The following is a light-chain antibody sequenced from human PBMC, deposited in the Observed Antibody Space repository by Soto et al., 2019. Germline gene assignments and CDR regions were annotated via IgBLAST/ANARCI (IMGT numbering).Light chain of an antibody. V-gene: IGKV4-1*01. J-gene: IGKJ1*01. CDR1: QSVLYSSNNKNY. CDR2: WAS. CDR3: QQYYSNSPWT. Sequence: DIVMTQSPDSLAVSLGERATINCKSSQSVLYSSNNKNYLAWYQQKPGQPPKLLIYWASTRESGVPDRFSGSGSGTDFTLTISSLQAEDVAVYYCQQYYSNSPWTFGQGTKVEIK.